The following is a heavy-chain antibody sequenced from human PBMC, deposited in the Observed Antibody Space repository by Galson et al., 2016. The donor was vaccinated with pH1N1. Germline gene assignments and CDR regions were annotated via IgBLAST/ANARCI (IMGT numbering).Heavy chain of an antibody. D-gene: IGHD3-9*01. CDR3: AKVVGHLSGYYDY. J-gene: IGHJ4*02. V-gene: IGHV3-9*01. CDR1: GFTFDDYA. Sequence: PRLSCAASGFTFDDYAMRWVRQAPGKGLEWVSGISWNSGSIGYADSVKGRFTISRDNAKNSLYLQMNSLRAEDTALYYCAKVVGHLSGYYDYWGQGTLVTVSS. CDR2: ISWNSGSI.